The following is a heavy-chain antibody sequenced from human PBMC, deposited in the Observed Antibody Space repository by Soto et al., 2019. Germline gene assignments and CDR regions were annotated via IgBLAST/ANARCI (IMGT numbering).Heavy chain of an antibody. V-gene: IGHV4-59*01. CDR2: IYYSGGT. Sequence: PXETRSRPCTVAGCSISSYCWSWIRQPPGKGLEWIGYIYYSGGTNYNPSLKSRVTISVDTSKNQFSLKLSSVTAADTAVYYCARGHRSYDSSGYYESWGQGTLVTVSS. CDR1: GCSISSYC. J-gene: IGHJ5*02. CDR3: ARGHRSYDSSGYYES. D-gene: IGHD3-22*01.